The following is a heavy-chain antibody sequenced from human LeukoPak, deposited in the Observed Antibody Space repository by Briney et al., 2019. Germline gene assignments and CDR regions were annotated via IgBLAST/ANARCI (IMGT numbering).Heavy chain of an antibody. D-gene: IGHD3-22*01. Sequence: ASVKVSCKASGGTFTSYTISWVRQAPGQGLEWMGRIIPILGIANYAQKFQGRVTITADKSTSTAYMELSSLRSEDTAVYYCAREAHYYDSSGSFDYWGQGTLVTVSS. CDR3: AREAHYYDSSGSFDY. J-gene: IGHJ4*02. CDR1: GGTFTSYT. V-gene: IGHV1-69*04. CDR2: IIPILGIA.